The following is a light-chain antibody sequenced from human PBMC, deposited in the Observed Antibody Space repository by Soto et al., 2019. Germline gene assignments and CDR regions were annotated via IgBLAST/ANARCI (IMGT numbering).Light chain of an antibody. CDR2: DVS. J-gene: IGLJ1*01. V-gene: IGLV2-14*01. CDR1: SSDVGGYNY. Sequence: QSVLTQPASGSGSPGQSITISCTGTSSDVGGYNYVSWYQQHPGKAPKLMIYDVSNRPSGVSNRFSSSKSGNTASLTISGLQAEDEADYYCSSYTSSSTLYVFGTGTKVTVL. CDR3: SSYTSSSTLYV.